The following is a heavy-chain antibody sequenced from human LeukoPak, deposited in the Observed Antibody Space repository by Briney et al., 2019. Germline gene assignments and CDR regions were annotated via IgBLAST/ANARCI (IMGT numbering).Heavy chain of an antibody. Sequence: GGSLRLSCAASGFTFDDYAMHWVRQAPGKGLEWVSGISWNSGSIGYADSVKGRFTISRDNAKNSLYLQMNSLRAEDTALYYCAKDMSYGSASRFDYWGQGTLVTVSS. D-gene: IGHD3-10*01. CDR3: AKDMSYGSASRFDY. V-gene: IGHV3-9*01. CDR2: ISWNSGSI. J-gene: IGHJ4*02. CDR1: GFTFDDYA.